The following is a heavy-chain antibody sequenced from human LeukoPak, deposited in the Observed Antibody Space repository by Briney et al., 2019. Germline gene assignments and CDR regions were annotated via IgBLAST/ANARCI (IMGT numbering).Heavy chain of an antibody. J-gene: IGHJ4*02. Sequence: GGSLRLSCAASGFTFSTYGMSWVRQAPGKGLEWVSAISGSGGSTYYADSVKGRFTISRDNSKNTLYLQMNSLKAEDTAVYYCARGGEYYDILTGYFPLHFDYWGQGTLVTVSS. D-gene: IGHD3-9*01. CDR3: ARGGEYYDILTGYFPLHFDY. CDR1: GFTFSTYG. CDR2: ISGSGGST. V-gene: IGHV3-23*01.